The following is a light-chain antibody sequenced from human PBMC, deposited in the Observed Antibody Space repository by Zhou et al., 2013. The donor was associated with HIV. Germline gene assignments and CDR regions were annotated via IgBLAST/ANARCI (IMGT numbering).Light chain of an antibody. CDR3: QQSYSIPQT. CDR2: AAS. J-gene: IGKJ1*01. CDR1: QSISSY. Sequence: DIQMTQSPSSLSASVGDRVTITCRASQSISSYLNWYQQKPGKVPKLLIYAASSLHSGVPSRFSGSGSGTDFTLTINSLQPEDFATYYCQQSYSIPQTFGQGTKVEIK. V-gene: IGKV1-39*01.